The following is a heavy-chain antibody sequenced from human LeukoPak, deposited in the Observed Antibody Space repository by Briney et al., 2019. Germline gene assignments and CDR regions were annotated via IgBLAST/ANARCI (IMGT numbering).Heavy chain of an antibody. CDR2: IYYSGST. D-gene: IGHD6-6*01. V-gene: IGHV4-31*03. CDR3: ARDGSSSHSDSYLDY. J-gene: IGHJ4*02. Sequence: SETLSLTCSVSGGSISSGGYYWSWIRRHPGKGLEWFGYIYYSGSTYYNPSLKSRVTISVDTSKNQFSLKLSSVTAADTAVYYCARDGSSSHSDSYLDYWGQGTLVTVSS. CDR1: GGSISSGGYY.